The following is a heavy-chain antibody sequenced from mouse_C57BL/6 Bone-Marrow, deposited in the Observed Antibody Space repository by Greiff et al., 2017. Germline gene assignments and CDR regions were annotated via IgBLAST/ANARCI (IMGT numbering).Heavy chain of an antibody. J-gene: IGHJ4*01. CDR1: GYTFTSYG. CDR3: AILFDGYYVGYYAMDY. Sequence: VQLQQSGAELARPGASVKLSCKASGYTFTSYGISWVKQRTGQGLEWIGEIYPRSGNTYYNEKFKGKATLTADKSSSTAYMELRSLTSEDSAVYFCAILFDGYYVGYYAMDYWGQGTSVTVSS. D-gene: IGHD2-3*01. CDR2: IYPRSGNT. V-gene: IGHV1-81*01.